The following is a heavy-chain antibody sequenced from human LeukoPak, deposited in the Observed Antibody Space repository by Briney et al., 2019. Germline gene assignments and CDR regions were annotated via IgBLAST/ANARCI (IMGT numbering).Heavy chain of an antibody. CDR1: GFTFSSYG. CDR3: AKENYYYDSSGYTINWFDP. CDR2: IWYDGSNK. Sequence: GGSLSLSCAASGFTFSSYGMHWVRQAPGKGLEWVAVIWYDGSNKYYADSVKGRFTISRDNSKNTLYLQMNSLRAEDTAVYYCAKENYYYDSSGYTINWFDPWGQGTLVTVSS. V-gene: IGHV3-33*06. D-gene: IGHD3-22*01. J-gene: IGHJ5*02.